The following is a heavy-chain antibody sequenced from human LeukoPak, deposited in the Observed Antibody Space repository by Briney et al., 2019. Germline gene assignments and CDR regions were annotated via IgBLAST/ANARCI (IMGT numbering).Heavy chain of an antibody. Sequence: GASVKVSCKASGYTFTGYYMHWVRQAPGQGLEWMGWINPNSGGTNYAQKFQGRVTMTRDTSISTAYMELSRLRSDDTAVYYCARVARFLEWLLPNSYNWFDPWGQETLVTVSS. CDR1: GYTFTGYY. CDR3: ARVARFLEWLLPNSYNWFDP. J-gene: IGHJ5*02. D-gene: IGHD3-3*01. CDR2: INPNSGGT. V-gene: IGHV1-2*02.